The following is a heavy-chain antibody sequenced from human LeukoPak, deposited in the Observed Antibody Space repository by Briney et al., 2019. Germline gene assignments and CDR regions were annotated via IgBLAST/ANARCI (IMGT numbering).Heavy chain of an antibody. CDR1: GFAFSSYW. D-gene: IGHD1-26*01. V-gene: IGHV3-7*01. CDR2: IKQDGGEE. Sequence: GGPLRLSCVASGFAFSSYWMTWVRQAPGKGLEWVANIKQDGGEEYYVDSVKGRFTISRDNAKNSLFLQINSLRVEDTAVYYCARLGGSYYTYWGQGTLVTVSS. J-gene: IGHJ4*02. CDR3: ARLGGSYYTY.